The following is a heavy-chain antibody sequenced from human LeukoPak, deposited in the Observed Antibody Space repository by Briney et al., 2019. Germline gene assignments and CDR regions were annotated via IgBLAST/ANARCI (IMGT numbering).Heavy chain of an antibody. V-gene: IGHV4-31*03. J-gene: IGHJ4*02. CDR3: AREKDDYVWGSYRYFDY. CDR1: GGSVSSGSYY. CDR2: IYYSGST. D-gene: IGHD3-16*02. Sequence: PSETLSLTCTVSGGSVSSGSYYWSWIRQHPGKGLEWIGYIYYSGSTYYNPSLKSRVTISVDTSKNQFSLKLSSVTAADTAVYYCAREKDDYVWGSYRYFDYWGQGTLVTVSS.